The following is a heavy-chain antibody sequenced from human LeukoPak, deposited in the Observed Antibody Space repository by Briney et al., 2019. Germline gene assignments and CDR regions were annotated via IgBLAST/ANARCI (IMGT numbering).Heavy chain of an antibody. CDR3: ATSSNAPGNH. CDR2: IKEDGSAQ. V-gene: IGHV3-7*01. Sequence: PGGSLRLSCAASGFIFNGYWMSWVRQAPGKGLEWVANIKEDGSAQYYVGSVKGRFTISRDNAKNSLSLQMNSLRAEDTAVYYCATSSNAPGNHWGQGTLVTVSS. CDR1: GFIFNGYW. D-gene: IGHD2-2*01. J-gene: IGHJ5*02.